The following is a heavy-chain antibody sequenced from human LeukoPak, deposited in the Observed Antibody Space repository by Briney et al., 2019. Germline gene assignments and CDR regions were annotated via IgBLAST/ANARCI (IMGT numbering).Heavy chain of an antibody. J-gene: IGHJ5*02. CDR2: TYYRSKWYN. V-gene: IGHV6-1*01. Sequence: SQTLSLTCAISGDSVSSNSAAWNWIRQSPSRGLEWLGRTYYRSKWYNDYAVSVKSRITINPDTSKNQFSLQLNSVTPEDTAVYYCARAGLGYYGSGSRDGRFDPWGQGTLVTVSS. CDR1: GDSVSSNSAA. CDR3: ARAGLGYYGSGSRDGRFDP. D-gene: IGHD3-10*01.